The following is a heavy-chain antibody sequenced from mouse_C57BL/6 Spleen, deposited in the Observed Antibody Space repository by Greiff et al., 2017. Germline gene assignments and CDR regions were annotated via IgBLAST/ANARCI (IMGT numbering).Heavy chain of an antibody. CDR3: ARENLRDFDF. CDR2: IYPSDSET. V-gene: IGHV1-61*01. Sequence: VQLQQPGAELVRPGSSVKLSCKASGYTFTSYWMDWVKQRPGQGLEWIGNIYPSDSETHYNQKFKDKATLTVDKSSSTAYMQLSSLTSEDSAVYYCARENLRDFDFWGTGTTVTVSS. J-gene: IGHJ1*03. CDR1: GYTFTSYW. D-gene: IGHD5-2*01.